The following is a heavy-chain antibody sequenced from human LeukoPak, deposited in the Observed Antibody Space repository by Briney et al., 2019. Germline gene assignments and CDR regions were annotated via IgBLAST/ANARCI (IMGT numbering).Heavy chain of an antibody. Sequence: GGSLRLSCGTSGFTFSNAWMSWVRQAPGKGLEWVGRIKSKTDGGTTDYAAPVKGRFTISRDDSKNTLYLQMNSLKTEDTAVYYCTTDIAAPHAFDIWGQGTMVTVSS. J-gene: IGHJ3*02. CDR1: GFTFSNAW. D-gene: IGHD6-13*01. CDR2: IKSKTDGGTT. CDR3: TTDIAAPHAFDI. V-gene: IGHV3-15*01.